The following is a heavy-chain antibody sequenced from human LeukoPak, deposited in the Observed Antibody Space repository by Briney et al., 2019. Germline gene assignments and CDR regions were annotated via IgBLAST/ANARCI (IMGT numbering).Heavy chain of an antibody. CDR3: ARGRPDFDY. J-gene: IGHJ4*02. CDR2: ISSSSSTI. CDR1: GFTFSSYS. V-gene: IGHV3-48*01. Sequence: TGGSLRLSCAASGFTFSSYSMSWVRQAPGKGLEWVSYISSSSSTIYYADSVKGRFTISRDNAKNSLYLQMNSLRAEDTAVYYCARGRPDFDYWGQGTLSPSPQ.